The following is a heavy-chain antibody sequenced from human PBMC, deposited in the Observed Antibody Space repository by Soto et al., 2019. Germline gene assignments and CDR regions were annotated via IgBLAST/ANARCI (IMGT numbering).Heavy chain of an antibody. Sequence: GGSLRLSCVASGFVFKNYEMNWVRQAPGKGLEWISYISNSGNTIYVADSMRGRFTISRDNAKNSLFLQMNSLRADDTAGYYCARDIDNRDYYYGLDVWGQGTTVTV. J-gene: IGHJ6*02. CDR2: ISNSGNTI. D-gene: IGHD1-20*01. V-gene: IGHV3-48*03. CDR1: GFVFKNYE. CDR3: ARDIDNRDYYYGLDV.